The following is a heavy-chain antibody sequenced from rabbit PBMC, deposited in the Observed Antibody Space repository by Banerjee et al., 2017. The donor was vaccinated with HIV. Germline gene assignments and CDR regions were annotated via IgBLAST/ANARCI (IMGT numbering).Heavy chain of an antibody. D-gene: IGHD6-1*01. V-gene: IGHV1S45*01. J-gene: IGHJ3*01. CDR2: INTGSGSA. Sequence: QEQLVESGGGLVKPEGSLTLTCTASGFSFSSGYWMSWVRQAPGKGLEWIGCINTGSGSAYYASWAKGRFTISKSTSINTVTLQMTSLTAADTTTYFCARDAGYARLDLWGQGTLVTVS. CDR3: ARDAGYARLDL. CDR1: GFSFSSGYW.